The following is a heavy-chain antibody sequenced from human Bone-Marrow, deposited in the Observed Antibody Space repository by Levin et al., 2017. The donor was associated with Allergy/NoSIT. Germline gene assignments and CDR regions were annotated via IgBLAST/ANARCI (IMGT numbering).Heavy chain of an antibody. J-gene: IGHJ4*02. CDR3: AKDRALFCSGGSCLSYNGY. CDR1: GFTFSHYA. CDR2: ISSTSDRT. D-gene: IGHD2-15*01. V-gene: IGHV3-23*01. Sequence: GGSLRLSCAASGFTFSHYAMSWVRQAPGKGLEWVSAISSTSDRTYTADSVTGRFTISRDNAKNTLYLQMDSLRAEDTALYYCAKDRALFCSGGSCLSYNGYWGPGKLVTVSS.